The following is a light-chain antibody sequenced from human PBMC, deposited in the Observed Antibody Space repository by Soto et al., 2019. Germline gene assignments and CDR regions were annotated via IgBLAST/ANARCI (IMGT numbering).Light chain of an antibody. J-gene: IGKJ1*01. CDR1: QSISTW. CDR2: KAS. CDR3: QQYINRWT. V-gene: IGKV1-5*03. Sequence: DIQMTQSPSTLSASVGDRVTITCRAIQSISTWLAWYQQKPGKAPKLLIYKASSLESGVPSRFSGSGSGTEFTLIISSLQPDDFATYYCQQYINRWTFGQGTKVEIK.